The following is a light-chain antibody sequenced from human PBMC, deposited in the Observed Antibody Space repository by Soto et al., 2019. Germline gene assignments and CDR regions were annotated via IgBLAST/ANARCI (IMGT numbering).Light chain of an antibody. CDR2: EGS. CDR3: SSYAGGVTFNV. V-gene: IGLV2-23*01. Sequence: QSALTQPASVSGSPGQSITISCTGTSSDVGSYNLVCWYQQRPGKAPKLMIYEGSKRPSGVSNRFSASKSGNTASLRISGLQAEDEADYYCSSYAGGVTFNVFGTGTKLTVL. J-gene: IGLJ1*01. CDR1: SSDVGSYNL.